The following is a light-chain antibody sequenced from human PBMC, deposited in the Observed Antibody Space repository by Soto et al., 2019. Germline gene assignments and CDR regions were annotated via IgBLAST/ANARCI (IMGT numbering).Light chain of an antibody. CDR1: QSVSSY. V-gene: IGKV3-11*01. J-gene: IGKJ1*01. Sequence: DIVLSESPCPVFLSPGERATLSRRASQSVSSYLAWYQQKPGQAPRLLIYDASNRATGIPARFSGSGSGTDFTLTISSLEPEDFAVYYCQQRSNWPWTFGQGAKV. CDR3: QQRSNWPWT. CDR2: DAS.